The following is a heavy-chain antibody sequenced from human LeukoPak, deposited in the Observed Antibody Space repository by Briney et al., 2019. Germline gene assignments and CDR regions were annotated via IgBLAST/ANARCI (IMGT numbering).Heavy chain of an antibody. CDR1: GYTFTSYG. Sequence: GASVKVSCKASGYTFTSYGISWVRQAPGQGLEWMGWISAYNGNTNYAQKLQGRVTMTTDTSTSTAYMELRSLRPDDTAVYYCARMGYYDSSGYPFDYWGQGTLVTVSS. J-gene: IGHJ4*02. V-gene: IGHV1-18*01. CDR2: ISAYNGNT. CDR3: ARMGYYDSSGYPFDY. D-gene: IGHD3-22*01.